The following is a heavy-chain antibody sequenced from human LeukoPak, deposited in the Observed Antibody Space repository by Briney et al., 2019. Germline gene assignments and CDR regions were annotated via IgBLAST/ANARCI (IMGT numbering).Heavy chain of an antibody. D-gene: IGHD3-3*01. CDR1: GFTFSSYE. Sequence: GGSLRLSCAASGFTFSSYEMNWVRQAPGKGLEWVSYISSSGSTIYYADSVKGRFTISRDNAKNSLYLQMNSLRAEDTAVYYCARDLYGYYSPEADYYYMDVWGKGTTVTVSS. V-gene: IGHV3-48*03. J-gene: IGHJ6*03. CDR3: ARDLYGYYSPEADYYYMDV. CDR2: ISSSGSTI.